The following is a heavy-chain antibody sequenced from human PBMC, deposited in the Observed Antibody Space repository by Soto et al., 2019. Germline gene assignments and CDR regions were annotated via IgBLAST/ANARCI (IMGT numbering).Heavy chain of an antibody. V-gene: IGHV3-33*01. Sequence: QVQLVESGGGVVQPGRSLRLSCAASGFIFGGNGMHWVRQAPGKGLEWVAMIWFDGSQQGYADSVQGRFIISRDNSKSGLDLEMNSLRVEDTAVYYCARDIGDNAYFGWGQGTRVTVSS. CDR1: GFIFGGNG. CDR3: ARDIGDNAYFG. J-gene: IGHJ4*02. CDR2: IWFDGSQQ. D-gene: IGHD2-21*01.